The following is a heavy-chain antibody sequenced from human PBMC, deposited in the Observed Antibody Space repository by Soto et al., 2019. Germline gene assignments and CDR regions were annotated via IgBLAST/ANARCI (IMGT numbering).Heavy chain of an antibody. CDR2: IIPIFGTA. V-gene: IGHV1-69*01. CDR3: ARDGGRHSGGIDY. D-gene: IGHD1-26*01. Sequence: QVQLVQSGAEVKKPGSSVKVSCKASGGTFSSYSINWVRQAPGQGLEWMGEIIPIFGTATYAQKFQGRVTITADESTSTAYMELSSRRSEDTAVYYCARDGGRHSGGIDYWGQGTVVTVSS. J-gene: IGHJ4*02. CDR1: GGTFSSYS.